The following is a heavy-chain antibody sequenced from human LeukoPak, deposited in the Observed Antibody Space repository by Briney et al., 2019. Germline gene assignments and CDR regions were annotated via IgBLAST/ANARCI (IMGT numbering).Heavy chain of an antibody. D-gene: IGHD3-22*01. J-gene: IGHJ4*02. CDR2: FDPEDGET. V-gene: IGHV1-24*01. Sequence: ASVKVSCKVSGYTLTELSMHWVRQAPGKGLEWMGGFDPEDGETIYAQKSQGRVTMTEDTSTDTAYMELSSLRSEDTAVYYCAREYYYDSSGYHYFDYWGQGTLVTVSS. CDR3: AREYYYDSSGYHYFDY. CDR1: GYTLTELS.